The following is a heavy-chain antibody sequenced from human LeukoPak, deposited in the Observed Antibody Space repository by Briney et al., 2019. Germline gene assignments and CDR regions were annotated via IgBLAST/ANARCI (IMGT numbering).Heavy chain of an antibody. CDR2: WYYGGST. J-gene: IGHJ5*02. D-gene: IGHD3-10*01. CDR3: ARDSGTTGEVKFDP. CDR1: GASFSSDSYY. Sequence: PSETLSLTCSVSGASFSSDSYYWVWIRQPPGKGLGWIGSWYYGGSTPYNSSLKSRVTVSVDTSKNRFSLKLNSVTAADTAVYYCARDSGTTGEVKFDPWGQGTLVTVSS. V-gene: IGHV4-39*07.